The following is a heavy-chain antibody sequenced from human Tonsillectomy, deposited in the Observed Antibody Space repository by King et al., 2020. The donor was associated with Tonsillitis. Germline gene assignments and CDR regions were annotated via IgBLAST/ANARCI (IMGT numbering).Heavy chain of an antibody. Sequence: VQLVESGGGVVQPGRSLRLSCAGSGFAFDSYAMHWVRQALGKGLECVAVISYDGSYKFYADSGKGRFTVSRDNSKDTLYLQMNSLRVEDTALYYCALANWNYLFDYWGQGALVTVSS. CDR3: ALANWNYLFDY. CDR2: ISYDGSYK. D-gene: IGHD1-7*01. V-gene: IGHV3-30-3*01. J-gene: IGHJ4*02. CDR1: GFAFDSYA.